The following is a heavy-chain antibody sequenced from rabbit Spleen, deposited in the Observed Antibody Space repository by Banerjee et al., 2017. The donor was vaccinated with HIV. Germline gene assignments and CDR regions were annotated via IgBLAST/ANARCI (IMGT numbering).Heavy chain of an antibody. Sequence: VESGGGLVKPGASLTLTCTASGFSFSSSDYMCWVRQAPGKGLEWISCIAGDSSAFTYSATWAKGRFTCSKTSSTTVTLQMTSLTVADTATYFCARDTGTSFSSYGMDLWGPGTLVTVS. V-gene: IGHV1S40*01. CDR1: GFSFSSSDY. CDR3: ARDTGTSFSSYGMDL. J-gene: IGHJ6*01. D-gene: IGHD7-1*01. CDR2: IAGDSSAFT.